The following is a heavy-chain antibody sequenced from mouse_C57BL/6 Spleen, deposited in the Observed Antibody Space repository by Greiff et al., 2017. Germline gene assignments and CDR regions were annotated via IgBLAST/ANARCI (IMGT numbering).Heavy chain of an antibody. V-gene: IGHV5-4*01. CDR3: ARDLAKWDAMDY. J-gene: IGHJ4*01. Sequence: EVQRVESGGGLVKPGGSLKLSCAASGFTFSSYAMSWVRQTPEKRLEWVATISDGGSYTYYPDNVKGRFTIARDNAKNNLYLQMSHLKSEDTAMYYCARDLAKWDAMDYWGQGTSVTVSS. CDR2: ISDGGSYT. CDR1: GFTFSSYA. D-gene: IGHD1-2*01.